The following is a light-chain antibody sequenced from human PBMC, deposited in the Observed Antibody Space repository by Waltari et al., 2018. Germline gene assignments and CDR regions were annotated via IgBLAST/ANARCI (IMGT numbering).Light chain of an antibody. CDR2: DVS. V-gene: IGLV2-14*01. CDR3: SSFTSSTTGI. J-gene: IGLJ2*01. Sequence: SALTQPDSMSGSPGQSITISCSGISSDSVGYNYVSWYQQHPGEAPKVIIYDVSNRPSGVSNRFSGSKSGSSASLTISGLQAEDEADYYCSSFTSSTTGIFGGGTKLTVL. CDR1: SSDSVGYNY.